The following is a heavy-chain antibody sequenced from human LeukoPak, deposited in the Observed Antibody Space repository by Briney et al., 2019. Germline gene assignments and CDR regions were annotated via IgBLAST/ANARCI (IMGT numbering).Heavy chain of an antibody. Sequence: GGSLRLSCAASGFTFSSYAMSWVRQAPGKGLEWVSAISGSGGSTYYADSVKGRFTISRDNSKNTLYLQMNSLRAEDMAVYYCAKDPGYDILTGYYTPSLYFDYWGQGTLVTVSS. CDR1: GFTFSSYA. V-gene: IGHV3-23*01. CDR3: AKDPGYDILTGYYTPSLYFDY. CDR2: ISGSGGST. D-gene: IGHD3-9*01. J-gene: IGHJ4*02.